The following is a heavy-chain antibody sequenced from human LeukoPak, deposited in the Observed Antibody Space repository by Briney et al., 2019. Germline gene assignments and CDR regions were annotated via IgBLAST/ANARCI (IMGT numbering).Heavy chain of an antibody. Sequence: SETLSLTCTVSGGSISSYYWSWIRQPPGKGLEWIGYIYYSGSTNYNPSLKSRVTISVDTSKNQFSLKLSSVTAADTAVYYCARHLGYFDPWGRGTLVTVSS. J-gene: IGHJ2*01. V-gene: IGHV4-59*08. CDR2: IYYSGST. CDR1: GGSISSYY. CDR3: ARHLGYFDP.